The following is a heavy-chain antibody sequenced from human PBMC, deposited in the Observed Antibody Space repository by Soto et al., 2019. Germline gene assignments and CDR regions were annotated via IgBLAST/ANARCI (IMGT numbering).Heavy chain of an antibody. D-gene: IGHD6-13*01. CDR2: TIPIFGTA. CDR3: ASEHSSSAIDY. Sequence: LFCEAPRCSSSFYSRRWLRQAPGQGLEWMGGTIPIFGTANYAQKFQGRVTITAAKSTRTAYMELSSLRSEDTAVYYCASEHSSSAIDYSGQGTLVPVPS. V-gene: IGHV1-69*06. J-gene: IGHJ4*02. CDR1: RCSSSFYS.